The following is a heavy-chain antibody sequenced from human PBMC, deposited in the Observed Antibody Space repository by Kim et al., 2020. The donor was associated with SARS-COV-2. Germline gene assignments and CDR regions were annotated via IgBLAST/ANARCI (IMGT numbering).Heavy chain of an antibody. V-gene: IGHV4-59*08. J-gene: IGHJ4*02. D-gene: IGHD2-15*01. Sequence: NYNPSLTSRVTISVDTSKNQFSLKLSSVTAADTAVYYCARQLVVAARFDYWGQGTLVTVSS. CDR3: ARQLVVAARFDY.